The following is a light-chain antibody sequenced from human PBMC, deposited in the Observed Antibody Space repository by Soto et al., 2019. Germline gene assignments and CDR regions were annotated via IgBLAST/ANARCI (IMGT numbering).Light chain of an antibody. V-gene: IGLV2-14*01. Sequence: QSALTQPASVSGSPGQSITISCTGTSIDVGGYNYVSWYQQHPGKAPKLMIYDVSNRPSGVSNRFSGSKSGNTASLTISGLQAEDEADYYCSSYTSSSRYVFGTGTKLPVL. J-gene: IGLJ1*01. CDR2: DVS. CDR3: SSYTSSSRYV. CDR1: SIDVGGYNY.